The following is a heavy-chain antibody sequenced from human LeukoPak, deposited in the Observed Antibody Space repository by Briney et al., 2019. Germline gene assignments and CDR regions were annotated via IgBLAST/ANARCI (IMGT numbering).Heavy chain of an antibody. V-gene: IGHV4-39*07. CDR2: IYYSGST. D-gene: IGHD2-8*01. CDR1: GGSISSTIYY. CDR3: ARILSTSLYYYYMDV. Sequence: SETLSLTCTVSGGSISSTIYYWGWIRQPLGKGLEWIGSIYYSGSTYYNPSLKSRVTISVDTSKNQFSLKLNSVTAADTAVYYCARILSTSLYYYYMDVWGNGTTVTVSS. J-gene: IGHJ6*03.